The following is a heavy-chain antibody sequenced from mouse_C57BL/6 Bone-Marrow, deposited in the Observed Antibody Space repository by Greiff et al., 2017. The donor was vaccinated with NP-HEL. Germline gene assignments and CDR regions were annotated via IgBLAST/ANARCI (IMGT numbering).Heavy chain of an antibody. J-gene: IGHJ3*01. D-gene: IGHD2-4*01. V-gene: IGHV14-4*01. Sequence: VQLQQSGAELVRPGASVKLSCTASGFNIKDDYMHWVKQRPEQGLEWIGWIDPENGDTEYASKFQGKATITADTSSNTAYLQLSSLTSEDTAVYYCTTPPDYDWFAYWGQGTLSLSLQ. CDR1: GFNIKDDY. CDR2: IDPENGDT. CDR3: TTPPDYDWFAY.